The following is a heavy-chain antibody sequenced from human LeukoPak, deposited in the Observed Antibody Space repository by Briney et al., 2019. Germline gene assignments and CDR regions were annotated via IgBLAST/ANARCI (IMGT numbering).Heavy chain of an antibody. J-gene: IGHJ4*02. CDR3: ARAKLDSSGYSFDY. CDR2: IWYDGSNK. CDR1: GFTFGSYG. V-gene: IGHV3-33*01. D-gene: IGHD3-22*01. Sequence: GGSLRLSCAASGFTFGSYGMHWVRQAPGKGLEGVAVIWYDGSNKYYVDSGKGRFTISRDNSKNTLYLQMNSLRAEDTAVYYCARAKLDSSGYSFDYWGQGTLVTVSS.